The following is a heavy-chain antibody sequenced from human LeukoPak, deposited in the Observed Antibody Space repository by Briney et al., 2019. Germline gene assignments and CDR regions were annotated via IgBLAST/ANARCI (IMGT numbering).Heavy chain of an antibody. V-gene: IGHV3-64*02. J-gene: IGHJ4*02. CDR2: ITHNGGST. CDR1: GFTFGSFA. Sequence: GGSLRLSCAASGFTFGSFAMHWVRQAPGKGLEYVSAITHNGGSTSYADSVKGRFTISRDNSKNIMYLQMGSLRAEDTAVYYCARGIAPEMATIRGYFDCWGQGTLVTVSS. D-gene: IGHD5-24*01. CDR3: ARGIAPEMATIRGYFDC.